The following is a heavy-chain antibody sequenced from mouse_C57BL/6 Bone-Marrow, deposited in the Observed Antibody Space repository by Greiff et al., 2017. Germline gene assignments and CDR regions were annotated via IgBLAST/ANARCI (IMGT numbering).Heavy chain of an antibody. J-gene: IGHJ4*01. V-gene: IGHV2-5*01. Sequence: QVQLKESGPGLVQPSQSLSITCTVSGFSLTSYGVHWVRQSPGKGLEWLGVIWRGGSTAYNAAFMSRLSITKDNSKSQVFFKMNSLQADDTAIYYCAKNSIYYDPYYAMDYWGQGTSVTVSS. CDR3: AKNSIYYDPYYAMDY. CDR1: GFSLTSYG. D-gene: IGHD2-4*01. CDR2: IWRGGST.